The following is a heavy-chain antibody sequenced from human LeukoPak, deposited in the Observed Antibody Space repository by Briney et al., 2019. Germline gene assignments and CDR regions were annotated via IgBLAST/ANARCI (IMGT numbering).Heavy chain of an antibody. V-gene: IGHV3-11*01. CDR1: GFTFSDYY. Sequence: GGSLRLSCAASGFTFSDYYMSWIRQAPGKGLEWVAYISGGGSTIYYADSVMGRFTTSRDNAKNSLYLQMNSLRAEDTAVYYCARDPLWFGELLGYWGQGTLVTVSS. CDR3: ARDPLWFGELLGY. CDR2: ISGGGSTI. J-gene: IGHJ4*02. D-gene: IGHD3-10*01.